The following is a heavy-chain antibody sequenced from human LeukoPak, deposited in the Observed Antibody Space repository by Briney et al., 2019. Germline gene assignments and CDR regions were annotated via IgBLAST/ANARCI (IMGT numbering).Heavy chain of an antibody. D-gene: IGHD3-22*01. CDR3: ARRGRYYDSSGYYR. V-gene: IGHV4-59*12. CDR1: GGSISSYY. CDR2: IYYSGST. Sequence: SETLSLTCTVSGGSISSYYWSWIRQPPGKGLEWIGYIYYSGSTNYNPSLKSRVTISVVKSKNQFSLKLSSVTAADTAVYYCARRGRYYDSSGYYRWGQGTLVTVSS. J-gene: IGHJ5*02.